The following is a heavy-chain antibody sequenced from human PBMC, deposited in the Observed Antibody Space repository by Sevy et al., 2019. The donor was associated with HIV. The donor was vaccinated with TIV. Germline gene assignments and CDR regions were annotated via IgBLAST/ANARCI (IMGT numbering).Heavy chain of an antibody. V-gene: IGHV4-59*08. CDR3: AGENAWGRCYS. Sequence: SETLSLTCTVSGGSITSLYWNWIRQPPGKGLEWIANIYYNGHVNYNPSLKSRVTLSLDTSKNQISLRLSSVTAADTAMYYCAGENAWGRCYSWGQGTLVTVSS. J-gene: IGHJ4*02. CDR2: IYYNGHV. D-gene: IGHD1-26*01. CDR1: GGSITSLY.